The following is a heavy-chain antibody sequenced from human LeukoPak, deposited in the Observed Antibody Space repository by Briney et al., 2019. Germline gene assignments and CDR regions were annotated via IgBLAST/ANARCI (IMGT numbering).Heavy chain of an antibody. Sequence: GGSLRLSCAASGFTFSSYAMHWVRQAPGKGLEWVAVISYDGSNKYYADSVKGRFTISRDNSKNTLYLQMNSLRAEDTAVYYCARHGHYDFWRESYYYYYSMDVWGKGTTVTVSS. D-gene: IGHD3-3*01. V-gene: IGHV3-30-3*01. J-gene: IGHJ6*03. CDR3: ARHGHYDFWRESYYYYYSMDV. CDR1: GFTFSSYA. CDR2: ISYDGSNK.